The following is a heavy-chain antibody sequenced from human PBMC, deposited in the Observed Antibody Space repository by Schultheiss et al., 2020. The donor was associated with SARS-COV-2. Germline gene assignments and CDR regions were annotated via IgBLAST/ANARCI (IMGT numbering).Heavy chain of an antibody. V-gene: IGHV3-23*01. CDR1: GFTFSSYE. D-gene: IGHD3-22*01. CDR2: ISGSGGST. Sequence: GESLKISCAASGFTFSSYEMSWVRQAPGKGLEWVSAISGSGGSTYYADSVKGRFTISRDNSKNTLYLQMNSLRAEDTAVYYCAKAVSYYYDSSGSTALQHWGQGTLVTVSS. CDR3: AKAVSYYYDSSGSTALQH. J-gene: IGHJ1*01.